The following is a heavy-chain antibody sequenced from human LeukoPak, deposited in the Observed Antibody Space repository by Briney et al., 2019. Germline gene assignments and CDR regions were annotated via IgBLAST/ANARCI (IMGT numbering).Heavy chain of an antibody. CDR3: ARVGRGDHTWGSYSFDY. CDR2: ISYSGST. J-gene: IGHJ4*02. D-gene: IGHD3-16*01. Sequence: SETLSLTCTVSGDSISGYHWSWLRQPPGKGLEWIGYISYSGSTKYNPSLKSRVIISVDTSKNQFSLNLSSLTAADTAVYYCARVGRGDHTWGSYSFDYWGQGTLVTVSS. CDR1: GDSISGYH. V-gene: IGHV4-59*01.